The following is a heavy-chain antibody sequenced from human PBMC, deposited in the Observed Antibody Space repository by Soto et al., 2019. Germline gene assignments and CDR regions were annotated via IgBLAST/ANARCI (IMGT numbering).Heavy chain of an antibody. V-gene: IGHV3-30*02. Sequence: PGGSLRLSCAASGFTFSYYGMHWVRQAPGKGLEWVAIIWYYESNKYYADSVTGRFTISRDNSNNMVYLQMNSLRAEDTAVYYCAKGGSNAAMDVWGQGTTVTVSS. CDR2: IWYYESNK. CDR1: GFTFSYYG. J-gene: IGHJ6*02. D-gene: IGHD1-26*01. CDR3: AKGGSNAAMDV.